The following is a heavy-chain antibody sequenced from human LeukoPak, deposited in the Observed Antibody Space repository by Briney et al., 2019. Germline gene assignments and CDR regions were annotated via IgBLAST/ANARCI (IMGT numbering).Heavy chain of an antibody. J-gene: IGHJ5*02. Sequence: PSETLSLTCTVSGGSISSYYWSWIRQPAGKGREWIGYIYYSGSTYYNPSLKSRVTISVDTSKNQFSLKLSSVTAADTAVYYCAREFDYYDSSGPRNWFDPWGQGTLVTVSS. CDR2: IYYSGST. D-gene: IGHD3-22*01. CDR3: AREFDYYDSSGPRNWFDP. V-gene: IGHV4-59*06. CDR1: GGSISSYY.